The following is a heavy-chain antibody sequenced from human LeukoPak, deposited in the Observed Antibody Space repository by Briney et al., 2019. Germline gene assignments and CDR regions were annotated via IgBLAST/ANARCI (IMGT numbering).Heavy chain of an antibody. CDR2: INHSGST. V-gene: IGHV4-34*01. Sequence: PSENLSLTCAVYDGSFSGYYWSWIRQPPGKGLEWIGEINHSGSTNYNPSLKSRVTISVDTSKKQFSLKLSSVSAAVTAVYYWARAVTSSVYDYHKNAWGKGTTVTVSS. CDR1: DGSFSGYY. D-gene: IGHD2-21*02. CDR3: ARAVTSSVYDYHKNA. J-gene: IGHJ6*03.